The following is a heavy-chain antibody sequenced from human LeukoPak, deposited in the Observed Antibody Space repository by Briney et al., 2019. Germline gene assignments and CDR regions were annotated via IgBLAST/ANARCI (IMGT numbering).Heavy chain of an antibody. V-gene: IGHV3-49*04. Sequence: GGTLRLSCVASGFTFSSYGMTWVRQAPGKGLEWVGFIRSKAYGGTTEYAASVKGRFTISRDDSKSIAYLQMNSLKTEDTAVYYCTRVYYYYMDVWGKGTTVTISS. CDR1: GFTFSSYG. CDR3: TRVYYYYMDV. J-gene: IGHJ6*03. CDR2: IRSKAYGGTT.